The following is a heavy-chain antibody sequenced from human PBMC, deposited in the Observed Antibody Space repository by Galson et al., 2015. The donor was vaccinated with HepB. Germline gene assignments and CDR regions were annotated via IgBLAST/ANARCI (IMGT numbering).Heavy chain of an antibody. CDR3: CTVTTGNWYFDL. CDR2: IYSGGST. Sequence: SLRLSCAASGFTVSSNYMSWVRQAPGKGLEWVSVIYSGGSTYYADSVKGRFTISRDNSKNTLYLQMNSLRAEDTAVYYCCTVTTGNWYFDLWGRGTLVTVSS. V-gene: IGHV3-53*01. CDR1: GFTVSSNY. J-gene: IGHJ2*01. D-gene: IGHD4-17*01.